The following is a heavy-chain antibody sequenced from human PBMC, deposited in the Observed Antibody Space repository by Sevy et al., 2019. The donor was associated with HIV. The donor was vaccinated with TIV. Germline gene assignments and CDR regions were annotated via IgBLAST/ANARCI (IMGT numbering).Heavy chain of an antibody. J-gene: IGHJ4*02. V-gene: IGHV3-48*02. D-gene: IGHD7-27*01. Sequence: GGSLILSCAASGFTFSHHNMNWVRQAPGKGLEWISYISKSGSTTYFADSVRGRFTISRDNAKNSLFLEMHSLTDEDTAVYYCAREENRELGTIPLDSWGRGIQVTVS. CDR2: ISKSGSTT. CDR1: GFTFSHHN. CDR3: AREENRELGTIPLDS.